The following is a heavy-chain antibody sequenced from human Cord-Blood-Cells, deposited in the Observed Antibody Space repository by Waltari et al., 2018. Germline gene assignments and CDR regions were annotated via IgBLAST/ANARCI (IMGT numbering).Heavy chain of an antibody. V-gene: IGHV4-34*01. Sequence: QVQLQQWGAGLLKPSETLSLTCAVYGGSFSGYYWSWIRQPPGKGLEWIGEINHSGSTNYHPSLKSRVTISVDTSKNQFSLKLSSVTAADTAVYYCARLGRSGYYYWGQGTLVTVSS. CDR2: INHSGST. J-gene: IGHJ4*02. D-gene: IGHD3-3*01. CDR1: GGSFSGYY. CDR3: ARLGRSGYYY.